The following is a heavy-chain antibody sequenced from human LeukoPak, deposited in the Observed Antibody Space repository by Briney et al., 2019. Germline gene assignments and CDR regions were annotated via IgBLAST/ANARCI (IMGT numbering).Heavy chain of an antibody. CDR3: ARGGIAAAGDY. Sequence: GASVKVSCKASGGTFSSYAISWVRQAPGQGLEWMGRIIPILGIANHAQKFQGRVTITADKSTSTAYMELSSLRSEDTAVYYCARGGIAAAGDYWGQGTLVTVSS. D-gene: IGHD6-13*01. CDR2: IIPILGIA. J-gene: IGHJ4*02. CDR1: GGTFSSYA. V-gene: IGHV1-69*04.